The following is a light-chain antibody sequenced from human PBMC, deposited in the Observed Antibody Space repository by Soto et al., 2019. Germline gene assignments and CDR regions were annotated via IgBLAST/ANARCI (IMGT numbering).Light chain of an antibody. CDR1: SSNIGAGYA. CDR3: QSYDSSLSGGL. CDR2: GNN. J-gene: IGLJ7*01. V-gene: IGLV1-40*01. Sequence: QSVLTQPPSVSGVPGQRVTISCTGSSSNIGAGYAVHWYQQLPGTAPKLLIFGNNNRPSGVPDRFSGSKSGTSASLAITGLQAEDEADYFCQSYDSSLSGGLFGGGTQVTVL.